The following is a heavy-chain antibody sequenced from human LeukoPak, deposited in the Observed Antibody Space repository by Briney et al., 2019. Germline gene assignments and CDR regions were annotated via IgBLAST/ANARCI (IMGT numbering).Heavy chain of an antibody. Sequence: PGGPLRLSCAASGFTFGTYSMNWVRQAPGKGLEWVSYISSGSSTIYYADSVKGRFTISRDNAKNSLYLQMNSLRAEDTAVYYCAREIPFTDDPNAFDIWGQGTMVTVSS. CDR3: AREIPFTDDPNAFDI. J-gene: IGHJ3*02. CDR1: GFTFGTYS. D-gene: IGHD2-2*02. CDR2: ISSGSSTI. V-gene: IGHV3-48*04.